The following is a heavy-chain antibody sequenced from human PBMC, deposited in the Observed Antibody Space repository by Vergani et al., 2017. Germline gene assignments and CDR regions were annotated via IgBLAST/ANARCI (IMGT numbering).Heavy chain of an antibody. J-gene: IGHJ3*02. CDR3: AKVGRSEVAGTFGAFDI. V-gene: IGHV3-23*01. D-gene: IGHD6-19*01. Sequence: EVQLMESGGGWAQPGGSLRLSCAASGFTFIMHAMSWVRQAPGKGLEWVSTLSASDRRTHYADSVKGRFTISRDNSKNTLFLHMNSLRTEDTAVYYCAKVGRSEVAGTFGAFDIWGQGTMVTVSS. CDR2: LSASDRRT. CDR1: GFTFIMHA.